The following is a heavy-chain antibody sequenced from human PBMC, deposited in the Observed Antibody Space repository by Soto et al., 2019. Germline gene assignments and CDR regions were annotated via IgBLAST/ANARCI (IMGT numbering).Heavy chain of an antibody. Sequence: QVQLVQSGAEVKKPGSSVKVSCKASGGTFSSYAISWVRQAPGQGLEWMGGIIPIFGTANYAQKFQGRVTITADESTSTAYMELSSLRSEDTAVYYGASRMSGYDPQGQLDYWGQGTLVTVSS. CDR3: ASRMSGYDPQGQLDY. D-gene: IGHD5-12*01. V-gene: IGHV1-69*12. J-gene: IGHJ4*02. CDR2: IIPIFGTA. CDR1: GGTFSSYA.